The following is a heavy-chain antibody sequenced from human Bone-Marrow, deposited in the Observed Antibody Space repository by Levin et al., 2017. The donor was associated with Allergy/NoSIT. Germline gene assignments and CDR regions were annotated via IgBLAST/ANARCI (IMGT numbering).Heavy chain of an antibody. Sequence: PSETLSLTCTVYGGSFSGYYWNWIRQSPGKGLEWIGEINHSGSTNYNPSLKSRVTISGDTSKNQFSLKVSSVTAADTAVYYCARAAPGITQNWFDPWGQGTLVTVSS. CDR3: ARAAPGITQNWFDP. V-gene: IGHV4-34*01. CDR2: INHSGST. D-gene: IGHD6-25*01. CDR1: GGSFSGYY. J-gene: IGHJ5*02.